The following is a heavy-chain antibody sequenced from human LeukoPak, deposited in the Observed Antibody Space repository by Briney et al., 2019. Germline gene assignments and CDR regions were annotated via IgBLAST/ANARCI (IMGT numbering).Heavy chain of an antibody. CDR1: GFTFSSYS. CDR2: ISSSSSTI. CDR3: ARSPNYEFSSGWSRGDYFDY. Sequence: GGSLRLSCAASGFTFSSYSMNWVRQAPGKGLEWVSYISSSSSTIYYADSVKGRFTISRDNAKNSLYLQMNSLRDEDTAVYYCARSPNYEFSSGWSRGDYFDYWGQGTLVTVSS. D-gene: IGHD6-19*01. J-gene: IGHJ4*02. V-gene: IGHV3-48*02.